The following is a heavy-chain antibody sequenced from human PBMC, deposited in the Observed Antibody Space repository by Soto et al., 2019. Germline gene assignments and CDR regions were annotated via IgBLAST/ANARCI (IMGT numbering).Heavy chain of an antibody. V-gene: IGHV3-21*01. CDR2: ISSSSSYI. CDR1: GFTFSSYS. D-gene: IGHD5-12*01. J-gene: IGHJ6*02. Sequence: PGGSLRLSCAASGFTFSSYSMNWVRQAPGKGLEWVSSISSSSSYIYYADSVKGRFTISRDNAKNSLYLQMNSLRAEDTAVYYCARGGGYSGYDPHYYYYYGMDVWGQGTTVTVSS. CDR3: ARGGGYSGYDPHYYYYYGMDV.